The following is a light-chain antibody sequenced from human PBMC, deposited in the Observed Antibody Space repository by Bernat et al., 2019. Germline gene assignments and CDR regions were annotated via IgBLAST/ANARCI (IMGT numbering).Light chain of an antibody. J-gene: IGLJ1*01. CDR2: EVS. CDR3: ASYAGSNTLYV. V-gene: IGLV2-8*01. Sequence: QSALTQPPSASGSPGQSVTVSCTGTSSDVGGYNYVSWYQQHPGKAPKLMIYEVSKRPSGVPDRFSGSKSANTASLTVSGLQTEDEADYYFASYAGSNTLYVFGTGTKVTVL. CDR1: SSDVGGYNY.